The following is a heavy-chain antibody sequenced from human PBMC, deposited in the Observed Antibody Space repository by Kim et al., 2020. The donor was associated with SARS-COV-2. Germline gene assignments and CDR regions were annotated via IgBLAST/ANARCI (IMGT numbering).Heavy chain of an antibody. Sequence: LSLTCAASGFTFKNYEMMWVRQAPGRGLEWISFISSRAGSIYYADSVKGRFIISRDNDNDFLYLQMNSLRAEDTGVYYCARPGYDYYVMDVWGQGTPVTVSS. CDR2: ISSRAGSI. J-gene: IGHJ6*02. CDR1: GFTFKNYE. V-gene: IGHV3-48*03. CDR3: ARPGYDYYVMDV.